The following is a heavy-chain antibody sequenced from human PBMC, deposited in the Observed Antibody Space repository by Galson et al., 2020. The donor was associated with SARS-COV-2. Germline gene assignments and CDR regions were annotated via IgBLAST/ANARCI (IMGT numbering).Heavy chain of an antibody. V-gene: IGHV3-33*01. CDR1: GFTFSSYG. J-gene: IGHJ5*02. Sequence: GGSLRLSCAASGFTFSSYGMHWVRQAPGKGLEWVAVIWYDGSNKHYADSVKGRFTISRDSSKNTLYLQMNSLRAEDTAVYYCVRGEGSRSPAGPWGQGTLVTVSS. CDR2: IWYDGSNK. CDR3: VRGEGSRSPAGP. D-gene: IGHD6-19*01.